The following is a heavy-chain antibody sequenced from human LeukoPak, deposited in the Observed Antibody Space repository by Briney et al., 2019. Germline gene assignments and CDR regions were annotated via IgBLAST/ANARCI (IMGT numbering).Heavy chain of an antibody. CDR3: ASRDPCTGGTCYGLGY. D-gene: IGHD2-15*01. V-gene: IGHV3-23*01. CDR1: GFTFDDYA. J-gene: IGHJ4*02. Sequence: GRSLRLSCAASGFTFDDYAMHWVRQAPGKGLEWVSAIWGPGDTTYYADSVKGRFTISRDNAKETLYLQMNSLRAEDTAVYYCASRDPCTGGTCYGLGYWGQGTLVTVSS. CDR2: IWGPGDTT.